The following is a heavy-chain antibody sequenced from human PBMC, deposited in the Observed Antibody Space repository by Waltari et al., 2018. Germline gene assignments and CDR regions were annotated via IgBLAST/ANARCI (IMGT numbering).Heavy chain of an antibody. Sequence: QVQLVESGGGVVQPGRSLRLSCAASGFTFSTYSMHWVRQVPGKGLEWVAFISYDGSNKYYADSVKGRFTISRDNSENTMYLEMNSLRAEDTAVFYCAREQYELLWELDYWGQGTLVTVSS. CDR3: AREQYELLWELDY. V-gene: IGHV3-30-3*01. J-gene: IGHJ4*02. CDR1: GFTFSTYS. D-gene: IGHD3-10*01. CDR2: ISYDGSNK.